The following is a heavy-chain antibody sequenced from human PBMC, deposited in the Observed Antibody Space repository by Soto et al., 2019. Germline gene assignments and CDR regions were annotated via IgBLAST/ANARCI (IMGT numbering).Heavy chain of an antibody. CDR1: GFTFSGYW. Sequence: GGSLRLSCADSGFTFSGYWMSWVRQSPGKGLEWVANVKYDGSQTYYVGSVKGRFTISRDNAKNSLYLQMNSLRAEDTAVYYCTRDFQGPLDYGMDVWGQGTTVTVSS. CDR2: VKYDGSQT. CDR3: TRDFQGPLDYGMDV. V-gene: IGHV3-7*01. J-gene: IGHJ6*02. D-gene: IGHD1-1*01.